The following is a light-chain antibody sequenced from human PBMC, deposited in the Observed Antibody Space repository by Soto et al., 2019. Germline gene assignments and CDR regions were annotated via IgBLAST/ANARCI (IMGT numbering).Light chain of an antibody. J-gene: IGKJ2*01. CDR3: LQARQPPYT. Sequence: DIVMTQSPLSLPVTPGEPASISCRSNQSLLHSSGYTCLDWYLQKPGHSPQLLVYLASNRASGVPDSVRGSESGTAFTLRISTVEADDVGVDFCLQARQPPYTFDQGTKLVIK. CDR1: QSLLHSSGYTC. V-gene: IGKV2-28*01. CDR2: LAS.